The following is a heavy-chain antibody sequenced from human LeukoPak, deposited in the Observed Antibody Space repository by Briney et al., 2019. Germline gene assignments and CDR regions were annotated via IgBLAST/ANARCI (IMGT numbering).Heavy chain of an antibody. J-gene: IGHJ4*02. D-gene: IGHD2-15*01. CDR2: INHSGST. CDR3: MVAATFVSFDY. Sequence: PSETLSLTCAVYGGSFSGYYWSWIRQPPGKGLEWIGEINHSGSTNYNPSLKSRVTISVDTSKNQFSLKLSSVTAADTAVYYCMVAATFVSFDYWGQGTLVTVSS. CDR1: GGSFSGYY. V-gene: IGHV4-34*01.